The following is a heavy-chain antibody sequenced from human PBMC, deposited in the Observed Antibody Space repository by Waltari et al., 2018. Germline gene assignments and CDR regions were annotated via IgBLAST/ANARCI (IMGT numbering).Heavy chain of an antibody. V-gene: IGHV3-48*03. Sequence: EVQLVESGGGLVQPGGSLRLACAASGSTLSTYEMNWVRQAPGKGLEWISYSTSSGTTIYYTDSVKGRFAMSRDNAKNSLFLQMNSLRAEDTGVYYCVREGNYYDEFDYWGQGTRVTVSS. CDR2: STSSGTTI. J-gene: IGHJ4*02. CDR1: GSTLSTYE. D-gene: IGHD3-22*01. CDR3: VREGNYYDEFDY.